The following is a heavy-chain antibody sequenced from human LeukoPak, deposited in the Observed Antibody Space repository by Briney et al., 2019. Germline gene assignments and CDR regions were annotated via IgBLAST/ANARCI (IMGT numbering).Heavy chain of an antibody. CDR1: GYTFTSYA. D-gene: IGHD5-12*01. CDR3: ARVGITGFNSGYWFDP. V-gene: IGHV7-4-1*02. J-gene: IGHJ5*02. Sequence: ASVKVSCKASGYTFTSYAMNWVRQAPGQGLEWMGWINTNTGNPTYAQGFTGRFVFSLDTSVSTAYLQISSLKAEDTAVYYCARVGITGFNSGYWFDPWGQGTLVTVSS. CDR2: INTNTGNP.